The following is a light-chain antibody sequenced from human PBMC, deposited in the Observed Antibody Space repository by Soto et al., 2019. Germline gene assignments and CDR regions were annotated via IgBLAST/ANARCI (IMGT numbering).Light chain of an antibody. CDR3: QQYGSSPLFT. CDR2: GAS. Sequence: EFVLTQSPGTLSLSPGERATLSCRASQTVTNDYLAWYQQKPGQAPRLLIFGASSRATGIPDRFGGSGSGTDFTLTISSLEPEDFAVYYCQQYGSSPLFTFGPGTKVDIK. V-gene: IGKV3-20*01. J-gene: IGKJ3*01. CDR1: QTVTNDY.